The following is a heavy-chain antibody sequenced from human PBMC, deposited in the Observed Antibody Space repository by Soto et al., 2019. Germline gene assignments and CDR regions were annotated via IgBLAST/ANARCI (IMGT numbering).Heavy chain of an antibody. CDR2: IDTSGGAT. CDR1: GFTFSSFF. D-gene: IGHD4-17*01. J-gene: IGHJ4*02. V-gene: IGHV3-23*01. CDR3: AKDLKTTVVRAYDY. Sequence: PGGSLRLSCTASGFTFSSFFMNWVRQAPGKGPEWVSGIDTSGGATKYADSVKGRFTISRDNSKSTLYLQMNSLRAEDTAVYYCAKDLKTTVVRAYDYWGQGAMVTVPQ.